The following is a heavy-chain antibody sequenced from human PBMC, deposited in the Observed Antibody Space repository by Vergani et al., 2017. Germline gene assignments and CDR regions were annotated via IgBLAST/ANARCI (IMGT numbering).Heavy chain of an antibody. CDR2: IWYDGSNK. CDR3: AKDLGGCNSNRFSYYKDV. CDR1: GFRFSSYG. J-gene: IGHJ6*03. V-gene: IGHV3-33*06. D-gene: IGHD2/OR15-2a*01. Sequence: QVQLVESGGGVVQPGRSLRLSCAASGFRFSSYGMNWVCQAPGKGLEWVAVIWYDGSNKYYADSVKGRFTISRDNSQNTVNLEMNSLRVEDTAVYYCAKDLGGCNSNRFSYYKDVWGKGTTVTV.